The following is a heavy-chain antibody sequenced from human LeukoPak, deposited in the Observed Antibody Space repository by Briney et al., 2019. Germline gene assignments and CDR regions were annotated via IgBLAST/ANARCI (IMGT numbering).Heavy chain of an antibody. CDR3: ARERRITMVRAVIITGWFDP. Sequence: PSETLSLTCAVYGGSFSGYYWSWIRQPPGKWLEWIGKITHSGSTNYNPSLKSRVTISVDTSKNQFSLKLSSVTAADTAVYYCARERRITMVRAVIITGWFDPWGQGTLVTVSS. CDR1: GGSFSGYY. D-gene: IGHD3-10*01. V-gene: IGHV4-34*01. J-gene: IGHJ5*02. CDR2: ITHSGST.